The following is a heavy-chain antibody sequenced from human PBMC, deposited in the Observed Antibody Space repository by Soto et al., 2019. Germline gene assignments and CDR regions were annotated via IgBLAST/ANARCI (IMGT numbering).Heavy chain of an antibody. CDR3: ARGAVAGREGVDY. J-gene: IGHJ4*02. Sequence: SETLSVTCTVSGGSIISGGCYWIRNRQPPGKGLEWIGYIYYSGSTYYNPSLKSRVTISVDTSKNQFSLKLSSVTAADTAVYYCARGAVAGREGVDYWGQGTLVTVSS. D-gene: IGHD6-19*01. V-gene: IGHV4-30-4*01. CDR2: IYYSGST. CDR1: GGSIISGGCY.